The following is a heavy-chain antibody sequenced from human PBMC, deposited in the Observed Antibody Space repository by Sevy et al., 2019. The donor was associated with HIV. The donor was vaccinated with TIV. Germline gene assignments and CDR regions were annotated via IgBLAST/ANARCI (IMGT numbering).Heavy chain of an antibody. J-gene: IGHJ4*02. D-gene: IGHD3-3*01. CDR1: GFTFGDYA. CDR2: IRSKAYGGTT. V-gene: IGHV3-49*04. Sequence: GGSLRLSCTASGFTFGDYAMSWVRQAPGKGLEWVGFIRSKAYGGTTEYAASVKGRFTISRDDSKSIAYLQMKSLKTEDTAVYYCTTYYDFWSGYYTSPYYFDYWGQGTLVTVSS. CDR3: TTYYDFWSGYYTSPYYFDY.